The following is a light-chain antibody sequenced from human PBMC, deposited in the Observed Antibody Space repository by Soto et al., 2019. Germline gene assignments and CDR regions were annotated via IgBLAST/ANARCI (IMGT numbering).Light chain of an antibody. CDR1: QSVSSN. V-gene: IGKV3-15*01. Sequence: EKVVTQSPSTLSVSPGERATLSCRASQSVSSNLAWYQQKPGQAPRLLINGASTRATGIPARFSGSGSGTEFSLTISSLQSEDFAVYYCQQYSDWPPTFGQGTKVDI. J-gene: IGKJ1*01. CDR2: GAS. CDR3: QQYSDWPPT.